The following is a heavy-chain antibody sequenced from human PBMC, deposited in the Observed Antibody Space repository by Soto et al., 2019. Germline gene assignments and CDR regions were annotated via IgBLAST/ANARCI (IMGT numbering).Heavy chain of an antibody. CDR1: GFTFSSYA. J-gene: IGHJ1*01. Sequence: EVQLLESGGGLVQPGGSLRLSCAASGFTFSSYAMSWVRQAPGKGLEWVSAISGSGGSTYYADSVKGRFTISRDNSKNTLYLQMNSLRAEDTAVYYCANQIGYCSGGSCSSLLAEYFQHWGQGTLVTVSS. V-gene: IGHV3-23*01. CDR3: ANQIGYCSGGSCSSLLAEYFQH. D-gene: IGHD2-15*01. CDR2: ISGSGGST.